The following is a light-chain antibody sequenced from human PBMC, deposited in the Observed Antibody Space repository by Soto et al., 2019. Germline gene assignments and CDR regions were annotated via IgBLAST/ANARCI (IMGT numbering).Light chain of an antibody. CDR2: GPS. V-gene: IGKV3-15*01. CDR1: QSVSYN. Sequence: IGMTLSLVTVSLTQEERVTLSCRASQSVSYNLAWYQQQPGQAPRLLIYGPSTRATGIPARFSGSGSGTEFTLTIFFLQSEDLALNYCQEYNNWARTFCRET. J-gene: IGKJ1*01. CDR3: QEYNNWART.